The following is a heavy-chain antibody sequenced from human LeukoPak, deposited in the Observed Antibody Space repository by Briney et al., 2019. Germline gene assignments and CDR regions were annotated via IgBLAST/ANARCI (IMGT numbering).Heavy chain of an antibody. CDR3: ARRQEEMATSYFDY. Sequence: PSETLSLTCTVSGGSISSYYWSWIRQPPGKGLEWIGYIYYSGSTNYNPSLKSRVTISVDTSKNQFSLKLSSVTAADTAVYYCARRQEEMATSYFDYWGQGTLVTVSS. CDR1: GGSISSYY. V-gene: IGHV4-59*01. D-gene: IGHD5-24*01. J-gene: IGHJ4*02. CDR2: IYYSGST.